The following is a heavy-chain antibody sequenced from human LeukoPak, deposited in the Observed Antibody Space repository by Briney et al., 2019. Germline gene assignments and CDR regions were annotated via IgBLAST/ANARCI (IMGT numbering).Heavy chain of an antibody. CDR3: ARSFYWLLDPRDAFDI. CDR1: GFTFSSYW. D-gene: IGHD3-9*01. V-gene: IGHV3-7*01. J-gene: IGHJ3*02. Sequence: GGSLRLSCAASGFTFSSYWMSWVRQAPGKGLEWVANIKQDGSEKYYVDSVKGRFTISRDNAKNSLYLQMNSLRAEDTAVYYCARSFYWLLDPRDAFDIWGQGTMVTVSS. CDR2: IKQDGSEK.